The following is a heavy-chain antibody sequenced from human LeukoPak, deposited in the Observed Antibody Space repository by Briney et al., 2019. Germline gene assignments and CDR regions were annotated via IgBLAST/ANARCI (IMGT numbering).Heavy chain of an antibody. D-gene: IGHD2-2*01. CDR1: GGSISSYY. J-gene: IGHJ6*02. V-gene: IGHV4-59*01. CDR2: IYYSGST. Sequence: KSSETLSLTCTVSGGSISSYYWSWIRQPPGKGLEWIGYIYYSGSTNYNPSLKSRVTISVDTSKNQFSLKLSSVTAADTAVYYCARSRGGGIVVVPAVSDGMDVWGQGTTVTVSS. CDR3: ARSRGGGIVVVPAVSDGMDV.